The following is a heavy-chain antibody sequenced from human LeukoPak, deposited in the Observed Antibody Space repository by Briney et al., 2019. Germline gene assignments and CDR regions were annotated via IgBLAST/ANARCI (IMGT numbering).Heavy chain of an antibody. Sequence: GGSLRLSCAASGFTFTNYWMSWVRQAPGKGLEWVANIKQDGSDKFYVDSVKGRFTISRDNSKNTLYLQMNSLRAEDTAVYYCAKVLYSSSWYDTFDYWGQGTLVTVSS. D-gene: IGHD6-13*01. CDR1: GFTFTNYW. CDR2: IKQDGSDK. V-gene: IGHV3-7*01. J-gene: IGHJ4*02. CDR3: AKVLYSSSWYDTFDY.